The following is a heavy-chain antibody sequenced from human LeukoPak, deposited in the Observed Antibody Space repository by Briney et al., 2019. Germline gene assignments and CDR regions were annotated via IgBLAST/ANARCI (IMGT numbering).Heavy chain of an antibody. D-gene: IGHD1-20*01. CDR3: ARRDNWNRLDY. CDR1: GGSISSYY. CDR2: IYTSGST. J-gene: IGHJ4*02. Sequence: SETLSLACNVDGGSISSYYWSWIRQPPGKGLEWIGYIYTSGSTNYNPSLKSRVTISVDTSKNQFSLKLSSVTAADTAVYYCARRDNWNRLDYWGQGTLVTVSS. V-gene: IGHV4-4*09.